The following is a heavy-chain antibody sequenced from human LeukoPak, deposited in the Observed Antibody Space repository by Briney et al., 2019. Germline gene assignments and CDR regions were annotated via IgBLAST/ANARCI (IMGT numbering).Heavy chain of an antibody. Sequence: GESLKISCEGSGYTFSNYWVGWVRQMPGIGLEWMGIIYPGDSDTRYSPSFHGQVTISADKSISTAYLQWSSLKASDTAVYYCARHVFYGSGSYVNYHYRMDVWGKGTTVTVSS. J-gene: IGHJ6*04. CDR2: IYPGDSDT. CDR3: ARHVFYGSGSYVNYHYRMDV. D-gene: IGHD3-10*01. CDR1: GYTFSNYW. V-gene: IGHV5-51*01.